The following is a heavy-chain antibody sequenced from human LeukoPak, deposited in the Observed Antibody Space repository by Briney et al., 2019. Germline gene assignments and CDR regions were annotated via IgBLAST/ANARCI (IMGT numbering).Heavy chain of an antibody. D-gene: IGHD3-10*01. J-gene: IGHJ6*02. Sequence: TLSPTCAVSGGSISSGGYSWSWIRQPPGKGLEWIGYIYHSGSTYYNPSLKSRVTISVDRSKNQFSLKLSSVTAADTAVYYCASLGRMVRGVIKGQPYYYYGMDVWGQGTTVTVSS. CDR3: ASLGRMVRGVIKGQPYYYYGMDV. CDR2: IYHSGST. V-gene: IGHV4-30-2*01. CDR1: GGSISSGGYS.